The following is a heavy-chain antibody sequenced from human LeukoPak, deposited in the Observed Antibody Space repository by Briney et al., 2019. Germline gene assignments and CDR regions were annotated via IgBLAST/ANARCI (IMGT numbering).Heavy chain of an antibody. CDR2: INPSGGST. CDR3: ARDPDYYGSGSYGPYYYGMDV. V-gene: IGHV1-46*01. Sequence: ASVKVSCKASGYTFTSYYMHWVRQAPGQGLEWMGIINPSGGSTSYAQKFQGRVTMTRDTSTSTVYMELSSLRSEDTAVYYCARDPDYYGSGSYGPYYYGMDVWGQGTTVTVSS. J-gene: IGHJ6*02. D-gene: IGHD3-10*01. CDR1: GYTFTSYY.